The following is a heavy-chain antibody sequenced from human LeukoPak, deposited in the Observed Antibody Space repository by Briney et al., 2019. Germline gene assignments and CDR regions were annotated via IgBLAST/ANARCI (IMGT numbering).Heavy chain of an antibody. CDR3: ARDLPISVFGVVTAGYMDV. CDR2: ISSSSSYI. CDR1: GFTFSSYS. V-gene: IGHV3-21*01. D-gene: IGHD3-3*01. J-gene: IGHJ6*03. Sequence: GGSLRLSCAASGFTFSSYSMNWVRQAPGKGLEWVSPISSSSSYIYYADSVKGRFTISRDNAKNSLYLQMNSLRAEDTAVYYCARDLPISVFGVVTAGYMDVWGKGTTVTVSS.